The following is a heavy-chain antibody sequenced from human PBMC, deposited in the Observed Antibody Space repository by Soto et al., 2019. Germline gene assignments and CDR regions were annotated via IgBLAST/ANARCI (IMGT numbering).Heavy chain of an antibody. CDR2: MYQSGST. Sequence: QLQLQESGSGLVNPSQTLSLTCTVSGGSINSGDYSWSWICQAPGKGLEWIGYMYQSGSTFYNPSLKSRVTISIDRSENFFSLDLKSVTAADTAVYYCARARSWDAYDVWGQGTLVTVSS. CDR3: ARARSWDAYDV. D-gene: IGHD3-10*01. CDR1: GGSINSGDYS. V-gene: IGHV4-30-2*01. J-gene: IGHJ3*01.